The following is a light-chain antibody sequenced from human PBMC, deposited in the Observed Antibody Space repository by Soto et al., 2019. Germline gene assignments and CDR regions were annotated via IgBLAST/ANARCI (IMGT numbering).Light chain of an antibody. CDR2: KVS. CDR1: SSDVGGYDH. V-gene: IGLV2-14*01. CDR3: TSSVTGSLYV. J-gene: IGLJ1*01. Sequence: QSALTQPASVSGSPGQSITISCTGTSSDVGGYDHVSWYQHYPDKAPRLLIYKVSHRPSGVSNRFSGSKSGNTASLTISGLQAEDEAVYFCTSSVTGSLYVFGAGTKLTVL.